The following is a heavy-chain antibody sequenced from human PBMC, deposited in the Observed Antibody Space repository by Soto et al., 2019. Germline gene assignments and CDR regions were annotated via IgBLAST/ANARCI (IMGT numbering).Heavy chain of an antibody. D-gene: IGHD2-2*01. CDR2: FYYTGIT. CDR1: GGSISNYY. Sequence: SETLSLTCTVSGGSISNYYWSWIRQPPGKGLEWIGYFYYTGITNYNPSLKSRISMSVDTSKNQFSLKLSSVTAADTAVYYCARHVVEALSVVERLHHFAYSGHGTLVTVAS. V-gene: IGHV4-59*08. CDR3: ARHVVEALSVVERLHHFAY. J-gene: IGHJ4*01.